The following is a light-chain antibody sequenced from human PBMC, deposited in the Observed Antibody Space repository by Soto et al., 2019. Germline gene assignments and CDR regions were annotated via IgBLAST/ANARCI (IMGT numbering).Light chain of an antibody. CDR1: QSVGSSY. CDR3: QQYSNWWT. CDR2: GAS. Sequence: DIVLTQSPGTLSLSPGGRATLSCRASQSVGSSYLAWYQQKLGQAPRLLIYGASTRATGIPARFSGSGSGTEFTLTISSLQSEDVAVYYCQQYSNWWTVGQGTKVDIK. J-gene: IGKJ1*01. V-gene: IGKV3-15*01.